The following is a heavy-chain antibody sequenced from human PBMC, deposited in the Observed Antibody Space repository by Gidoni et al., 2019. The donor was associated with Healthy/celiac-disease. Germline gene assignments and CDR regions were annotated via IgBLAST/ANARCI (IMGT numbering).Heavy chain of an antibody. Sequence: EVQLVESGGGLVQPGGSLRLSCAASGFTFSSYWMSWVRQAPGKGLEWVANIKQDGSEKYYVDSVKGRFTISRDNAKNSLYLQMNSLRAEDTAVYYCARDPTRFLESLLWGHYYYYGMDVWGQGTTVTVSS. J-gene: IGHJ6*02. CDR1: GFTFSSYW. D-gene: IGHD3-3*01. CDR3: ARDPTRFLESLLWGHYYYYGMDV. V-gene: IGHV3-7*03. CDR2: IKQDGSEK.